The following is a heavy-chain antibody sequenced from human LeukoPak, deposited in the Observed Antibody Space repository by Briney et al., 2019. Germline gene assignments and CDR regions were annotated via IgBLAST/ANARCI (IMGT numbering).Heavy chain of an antibody. CDR3: ASDPGYSPNWFDP. J-gene: IGHJ5*02. CDR2: IYYSGTT. Sequence: RTSETLSLTCTVAGGSISTYYWSWIRQPPGKGLEWSGYIYYSGTTNYNPSLKSRVTTSVDTSKNQFSLKLSPVTAAHTAVYYCASDPGYSPNWFDPWGQGTLVTVSS. D-gene: IGHD1-26*01. CDR1: GGSISTYY. V-gene: IGHV4-59*01.